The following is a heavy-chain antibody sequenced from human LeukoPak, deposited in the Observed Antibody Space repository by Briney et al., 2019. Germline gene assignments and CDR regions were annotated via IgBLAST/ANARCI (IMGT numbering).Heavy chain of an antibody. CDR2: INPNSGGT. V-gene: IGHV1-2*02. CDR3: ARGGELWFGEFPFDY. Sequence: GASVKVPCKASGYTFTGYYMHWVRQAPGQGLEWMGWINPNSGGTNYAQKFQGRVTMTRDTSISTAYMELSRLRSDDTAVHYCARGGELWFGEFPFDYWGQGTLVTVSS. D-gene: IGHD3-10*01. J-gene: IGHJ4*02. CDR1: GYTFTGYY.